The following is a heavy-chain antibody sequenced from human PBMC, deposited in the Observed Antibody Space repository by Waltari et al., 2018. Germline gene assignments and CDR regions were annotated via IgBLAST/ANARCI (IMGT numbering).Heavy chain of an antibody. Sequence: QLQLQESGPGLVKPSETLSLTCNVPNGSISTNTYYWAWIRQPPGKGLEWIGSIFYTGNVHYNPSLQSRVTMSVDTSRNQFSLKLRSVTAADTAVYYCAGRPLYTVVWHGFDYWGRGALVTVSS. CDR1: NGSISTNTYY. CDR3: AGRPLYTVVWHGFDY. J-gene: IGHJ4*02. D-gene: IGHD2-2*02. CDR2: IFYTGNV. V-gene: IGHV4-39*07.